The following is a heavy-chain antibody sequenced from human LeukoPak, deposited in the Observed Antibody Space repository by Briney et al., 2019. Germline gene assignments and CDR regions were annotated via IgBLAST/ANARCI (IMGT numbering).Heavy chain of an antibody. J-gene: IGHJ6*02. CDR3: ARPNVRFQVDYYYYYGMDV. CDR2: ISSSSSTI. V-gene: IGHV3-48*02. CDR1: GFTFSSYS. D-gene: IGHD4-17*01. Sequence: PGGSLRLSCAASGFTFSSYSMNWVRQAPGKGLEWVSYISSSSSTIYYADSVKGRFTISRDNAKNSLYLQMNSLRDEDTAVYYCARPNVRFQVDYYYYYGMDVWGQGTTVTVSS.